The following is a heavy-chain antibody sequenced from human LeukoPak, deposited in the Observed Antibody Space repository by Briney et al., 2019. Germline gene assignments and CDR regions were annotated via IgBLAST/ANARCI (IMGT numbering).Heavy chain of an antibody. V-gene: IGHV3-64*02. CDR2: ISSNGSST. J-gene: IGHJ4*02. D-gene: IGHD3-10*01. CDR1: GFTFTNYA. Sequence: GGSLRLSCAASGFTFTNYAMHWVRQTPGKRLEYVSAISSNGSSTYYADSVKGRFTISRDNSKNTLYLQMNSLRAEDTAVYYCARGTTYGSGSYSYLDYWGQGTLVTVSS. CDR3: ARGTTYGSGSYSYLDY.